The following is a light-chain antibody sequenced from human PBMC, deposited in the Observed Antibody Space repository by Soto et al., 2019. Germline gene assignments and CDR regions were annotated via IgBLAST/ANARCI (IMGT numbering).Light chain of an antibody. CDR1: SSDIGNNY. CDR3: GTWDASRNWV. CDR2: DNN. V-gene: IGLV1-51*01. Sequence: QSVLTQPPSVSAAPGQRVAISCSGGSSDIGNNYVSWYQQFPGTAPKLLIYDNNRRPSGIPDRLSGSKSGTSATLGITGLQSGDEADYYCGTWDASRNWVFGGGTQLTVL. J-gene: IGLJ3*02.